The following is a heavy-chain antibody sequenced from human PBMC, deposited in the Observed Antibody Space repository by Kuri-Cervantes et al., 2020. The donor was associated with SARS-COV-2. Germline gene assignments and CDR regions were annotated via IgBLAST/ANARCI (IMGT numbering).Heavy chain of an antibody. Sequence: GESLKISCAASGFTFSSYAMSWVRQAPGKGLEWVSAISGSGGSTYYADSVKGWFTISRDNSKNTLYLQMNSLRAEDTAVYYCAKDNVVVSDGIAHYYYYYGMDVWGQGTTVTVSS. J-gene: IGHJ6*02. CDR1: GFTFSSYA. CDR3: AKDNVVVSDGIAHYYYYYGMDV. CDR2: ISGSGGST. D-gene: IGHD2-2*02. V-gene: IGHV3-23*01.